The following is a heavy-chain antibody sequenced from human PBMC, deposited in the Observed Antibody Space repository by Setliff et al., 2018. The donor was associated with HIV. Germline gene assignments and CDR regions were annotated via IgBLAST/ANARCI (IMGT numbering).Heavy chain of an antibody. CDR1: GGTFSSYA. Sequence: GASVKVSCKASGGTFSSYAISWVRQAPGQGLEWMGWIGTYNGDTNYAQKFQGRVTMTTDTSTSTAYMELRSLISDDTAVYYCAREGLWFGDRGYYMDVWGTGTAVTVSS. D-gene: IGHD3-10*01. V-gene: IGHV1-18*01. J-gene: IGHJ6*03. CDR2: IGTYNGDT. CDR3: AREGLWFGDRGYYMDV.